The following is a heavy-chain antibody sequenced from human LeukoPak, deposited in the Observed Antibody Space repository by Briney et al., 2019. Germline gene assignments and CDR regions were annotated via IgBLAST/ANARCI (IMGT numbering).Heavy chain of an antibody. CDR2: ISSSSSYI. J-gene: IGHJ4*02. CDR1: GFTFNAYS. Sequence: GGSLRLSCAASGFTFNAYSMNWVRQTPGKGLEWVSSISSSSSYIYYADSVKGRFTISRDNAKNSPSLQMNSLRAEDTAVYYCARGRDGYPWNFWGQGTLVTVSS. CDR3: ARGRDGYPWNF. D-gene: IGHD5-24*01. V-gene: IGHV3-21*01.